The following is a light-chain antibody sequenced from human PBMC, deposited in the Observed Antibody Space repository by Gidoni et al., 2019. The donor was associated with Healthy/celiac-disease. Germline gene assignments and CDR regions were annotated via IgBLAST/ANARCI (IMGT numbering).Light chain of an antibody. J-gene: IGKJ5*01. CDR2: GAS. V-gene: IGKV3-20*01. Sequence: EIVLTQSPGTLSLSPGERATLSCRTSQSVSSSYLAWYQQTPGQAPRLLIYGASSRATGIPDRFSVSGSGTDFTFTISRLEPEEFAVYYCQQYGSSITFGQGTRLEIK. CDR1: QSVSSSY. CDR3: QQYGSSIT.